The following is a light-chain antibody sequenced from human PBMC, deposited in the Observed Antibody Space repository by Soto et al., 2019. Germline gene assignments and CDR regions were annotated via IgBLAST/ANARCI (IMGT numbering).Light chain of an antibody. CDR1: ESIRTW. CDR2: DAS. Sequence: DIQMTQSPSTLSASIGDRVTITCRASESIRTWLAWYQHKPGKAPKFLIYDASSLESGVPSRFSGSGSGTEFTPTISNLQPDDFATYFCQQYNNYPRTFGQGTKLDIK. J-gene: IGKJ1*01. V-gene: IGKV1-5*01. CDR3: QQYNNYPRT.